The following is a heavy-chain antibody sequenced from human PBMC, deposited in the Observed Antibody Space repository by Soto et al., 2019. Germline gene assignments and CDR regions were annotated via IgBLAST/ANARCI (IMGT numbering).Heavy chain of an antibody. Sequence: SETLSLTCTVSGGSISSGGYYWSWIRQHPGKGLEWIGYIYYSGSTYYSPSLKSRVTISVDTSKNQFSLKLSSVTAADTAVYYCARESPVHWFDPWGQGTLVTVSS. J-gene: IGHJ5*02. CDR2: IYYSGST. CDR3: ARESPVHWFDP. CDR1: GGSISSGGYY. V-gene: IGHV4-31*03.